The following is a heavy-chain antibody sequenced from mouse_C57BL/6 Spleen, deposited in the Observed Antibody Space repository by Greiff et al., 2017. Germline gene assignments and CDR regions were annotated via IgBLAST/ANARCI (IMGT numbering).Heavy chain of an antibody. CDR3: ARANYCGSSAFAY. V-gene: IGHV1-82*01. Sequence: QVQLQQSGPELVKPGASVKISCKASGYAFSSSWMNWVKQRPGKGLEWIGRIYPGDGDTNYNGKFKGKATLTADKSSSTAYMQLSGLTSEDSAVYFGARANYCGSSAFAYWGQGTLVTVSA. CDR1: GYAFSSSW. J-gene: IGHJ3*01. CDR2: IYPGDGDT. D-gene: IGHD1-1*01.